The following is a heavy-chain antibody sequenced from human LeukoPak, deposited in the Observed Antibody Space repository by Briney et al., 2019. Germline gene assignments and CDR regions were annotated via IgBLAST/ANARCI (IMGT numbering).Heavy chain of an antibody. J-gene: IGHJ4*02. D-gene: IGHD1-26*01. V-gene: IGHV3-33*01. CDR3: ARDRHIVGATTLDY. Sequence: GGSLRLSCAASGFTFSSYGMHWVRQAPGKGLEWVAVIWYDGSNKYYADSVKGRFTISRDNSKNTLYLQMNSLRAEDTAVYYCARDRHIVGATTLDYWSQGTLVTVSS. CDR2: IWYDGSNK. CDR1: GFTFSSYG.